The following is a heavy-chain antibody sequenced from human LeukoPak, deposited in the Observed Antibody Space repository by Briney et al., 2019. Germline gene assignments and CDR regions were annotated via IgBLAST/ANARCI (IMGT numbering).Heavy chain of an antibody. J-gene: IGHJ3*01. CDR2: SDT. CDR3: ARHRNYGDYSLGAFDV. V-gene: IGHV5-51*01. D-gene: IGHD4-17*01. Sequence: SDTRYSPSFQGLVTISADRSINTAYLQWSSLKASDTAIYYCARHRNYGDYSLGAFDVWGQGTLVTVSS.